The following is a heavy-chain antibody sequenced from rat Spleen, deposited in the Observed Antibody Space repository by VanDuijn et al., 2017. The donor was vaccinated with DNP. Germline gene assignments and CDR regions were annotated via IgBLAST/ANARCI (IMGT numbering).Heavy chain of an antibody. V-gene: IGHV5-58*01. CDR1: GFNFNDYW. CDR3: AKEGVSSMDA. Sequence: EVKLVESGGGLVQPGRSLKLSCAASGFNFNDYWMGWVRQAPKKGLEWVSSINPDGDKTYYPGSVKGRFTISRDNAENTIHPQMNSLRSEDTATYYCAKEGVSSMDAWGQGASVTVSS. CDR2: INPDGDKT. J-gene: IGHJ4*01. D-gene: IGHD1-11*01.